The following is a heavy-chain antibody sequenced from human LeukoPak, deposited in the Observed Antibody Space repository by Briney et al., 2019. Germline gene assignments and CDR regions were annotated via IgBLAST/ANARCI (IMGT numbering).Heavy chain of an antibody. CDR2: IYHSGST. CDR1: GYSISSGYY. D-gene: IGHD3-3*01. V-gene: IGHV4-38-2*02. Sequence: SETLSLTCTVSGYSISSGYYWGWIRQPPGKGLEWIGSIYHSGSTYYNPSLKSRVTISVDTSKNQFSLKLSSVTAADTAVYYCASDYDFWSGYFRYWGQGTLVTVSS. CDR3: ASDYDFWSGYFRY. J-gene: IGHJ4*02.